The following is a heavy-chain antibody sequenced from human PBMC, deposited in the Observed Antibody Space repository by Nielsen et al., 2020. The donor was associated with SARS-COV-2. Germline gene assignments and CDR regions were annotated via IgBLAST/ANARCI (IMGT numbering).Heavy chain of an antibody. CDR3: AHITSYCSSTSCMDV. J-gene: IGHJ6*02. CDR2: ISYDGSNK. CDR1: GFTFSSYG. D-gene: IGHD2-2*01. V-gene: IGHV3-30*03. Sequence: GGSLRLSYAASGFTFSSYGMHWVRQAPGKGLEWVAVISYDGSNKYYADSVKGRFTISRDNSKNTLYLQMNSLRAEDTAVYYCAHITSYCSSTSCMDVWGQGTTVTVSS.